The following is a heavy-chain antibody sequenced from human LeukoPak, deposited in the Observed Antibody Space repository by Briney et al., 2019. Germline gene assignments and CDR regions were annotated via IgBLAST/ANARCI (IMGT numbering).Heavy chain of an antibody. V-gene: IGHV3-7*01. D-gene: IGHD6-13*01. Sequence: GGSLRLSCAVSGFTFTDYWMNWVRQAPGKGLEWVASIRQDGSEKTYVDSVKGRFTISRDNTKNSLSLQVNSLRVDDTAVYYCARDGTAAGLYFDLWGQGTLVTVSS. CDR1: GFTFTDYW. CDR3: ARDGTAAGLYFDL. CDR2: IRQDGSEK. J-gene: IGHJ4*01.